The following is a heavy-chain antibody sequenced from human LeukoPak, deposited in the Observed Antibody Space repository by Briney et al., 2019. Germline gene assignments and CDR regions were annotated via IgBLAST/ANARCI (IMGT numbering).Heavy chain of an antibody. D-gene: IGHD1-26*01. Sequence: SETLSLTCTVSGGSISSYYWSWIRQPPGKGLEWIGYIYYSGSTNYNPSLKSRVTISVDTSKNQFSLKLSSVTAADTAVYYCAGESDGGSYYHYFDYWGQGTLVTVSS. CDR1: GGSISSYY. CDR3: AGESDGGSYYHYFDY. J-gene: IGHJ4*02. CDR2: IYYSGST. V-gene: IGHV4-59*12.